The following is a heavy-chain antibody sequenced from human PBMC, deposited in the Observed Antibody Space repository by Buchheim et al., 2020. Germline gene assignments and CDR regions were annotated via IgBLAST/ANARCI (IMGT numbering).Heavy chain of an antibody. V-gene: IGHV3-30-3*01. CDR3: ARDSHYDFWSGYAY. CDR2: ISYDGSNK. CDR1: GFTFSSYA. J-gene: IGHJ4*02. D-gene: IGHD3-3*01. Sequence: QVQLVESGGGVVQPGRSLRLSCAASGFTFSSYAMHWVRQAPGKGLEWVAVISYDGSNKYYADSVKGRFTISRANSKNTLYLQMNSLRAEDTAVYYCARDSHYDFWSGYAYWGQGTL.